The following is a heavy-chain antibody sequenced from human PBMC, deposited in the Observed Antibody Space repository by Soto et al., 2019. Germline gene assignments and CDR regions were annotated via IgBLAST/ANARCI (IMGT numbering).Heavy chain of an antibody. D-gene: IGHD6-13*01. CDR3: ARRDPIVAAGTSDYYGMDV. Sequence: ASVKVSCKASGYTFTSYGISWVRQAPGQGLEWMGWISAYNGNTNYAQKLQGRVTMTPDTSTSTAYMELRSLRSDDTAVYYCARRDPIVAAGTSDYYGMDVWGQGTTVTVSS. V-gene: IGHV1-18*01. CDR1: GYTFTSYG. CDR2: ISAYNGNT. J-gene: IGHJ6*02.